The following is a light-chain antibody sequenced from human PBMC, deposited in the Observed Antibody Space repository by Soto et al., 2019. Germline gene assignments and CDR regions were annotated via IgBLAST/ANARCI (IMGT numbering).Light chain of an antibody. CDR1: SSDVGGYNY. CDR2: DDS. V-gene: IGLV2-11*01. J-gene: IGLJ3*02. Sequence: QSALTQPRSVSGSPGQSVTISCTGTSSDVGGYNYVSWYQQHPGKAPKLMIYDDSKRPSGVPDRFSGSKSGNTASLTITGLQAEDEADYYCCSYAGSYIWVFGGGTKLTVL. CDR3: CSYAGSYIWV.